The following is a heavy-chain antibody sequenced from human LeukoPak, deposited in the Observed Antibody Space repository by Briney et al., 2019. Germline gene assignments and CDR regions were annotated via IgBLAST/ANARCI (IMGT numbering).Heavy chain of an antibody. D-gene: IGHD1-7*01. J-gene: IGHJ4*02. V-gene: IGHV3-23*01. Sequence: GGALRLSCADSGVTFSSYAMSWGRQAPGKGVEGVSAISVSGCSTYYADSVKGRFTISRDNSKNTLYLQVNSLRAEDTAVFFCGTDLTGTSLIFNFWGQGVLVTVSS. CDR3: GTDLTGTSLIFNF. CDR1: GVTFSSYA. CDR2: ISVSGCST.